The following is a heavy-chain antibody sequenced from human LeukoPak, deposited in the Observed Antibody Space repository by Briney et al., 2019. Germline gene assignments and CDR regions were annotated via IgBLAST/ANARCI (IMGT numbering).Heavy chain of an antibody. V-gene: IGHV3-30-3*01. CDR1: GFTFSSYA. CDR2: ISYDGSNK. Sequence: GGSLRLSCAASGFTFSSYAMHWVRQAPGKGLEWVAVISYDGSNKYYADSVKGRFTISRDNSKNTLYLQMNSLRAEDTAVYYCAREVGTFGVVIIRYFDYWGQGTLVTVSS. CDR3: AREVGTFGVVIIRYFDY. D-gene: IGHD3-3*01. J-gene: IGHJ4*02.